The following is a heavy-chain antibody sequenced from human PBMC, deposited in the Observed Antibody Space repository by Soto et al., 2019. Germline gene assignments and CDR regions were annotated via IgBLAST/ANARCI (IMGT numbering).Heavy chain of an antibody. Sequence: PGGSLRLSCTASGFTFGAYAMSWFRQAPGKGLEWVGFIRSKAYDGTTEYAASVKGRFIISRDDSKNIAYLQMNSLKTEDTAVYYCTRSLRTGYFMKFDYWAWEPWSPSPQ. CDR2: IRSKAYDGTT. V-gene: IGHV3-49*03. CDR1: GFTFGAYA. J-gene: IGHJ4*02. CDR3: TRSLRTGYFMKFDY. D-gene: IGHD3-9*01.